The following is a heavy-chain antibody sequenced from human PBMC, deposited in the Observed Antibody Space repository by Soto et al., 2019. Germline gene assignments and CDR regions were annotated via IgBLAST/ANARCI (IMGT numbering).Heavy chain of an antibody. D-gene: IGHD7-27*01. CDR3: ATFTGDPDAFDI. J-gene: IGHJ3*02. V-gene: IGHV1-24*01. Sequence: GASVKVSCKVSGYTLTELSMHWVRQAPGKGLEWMGGFDPEDGETIYAQKFQGRVTMTEDTSTDTAYMELSSLRSEDTAVYYCATFTGDPDAFDIWGQGTMVPVS. CDR1: GYTLTELS. CDR2: FDPEDGET.